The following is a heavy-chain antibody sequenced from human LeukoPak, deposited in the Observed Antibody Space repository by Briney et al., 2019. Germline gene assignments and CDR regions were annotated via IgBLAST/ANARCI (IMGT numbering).Heavy chain of an antibody. J-gene: IGHJ5*02. D-gene: IGHD5-12*01. CDR1: GGSISSYY. CDR3: ARDLGDGYDSNWFDP. Sequence: SETLSLTCTVSGGSISSYYWSWIRQPPGKGLEWIGYFYYSGSTNYNPSLKSRVTISVDTSKNQFSLKLSSVTAADTAVYYCARDLGDGYDSNWFDPWAREPWSPSPQ. V-gene: IGHV4-59*01. CDR2: FYYSGST.